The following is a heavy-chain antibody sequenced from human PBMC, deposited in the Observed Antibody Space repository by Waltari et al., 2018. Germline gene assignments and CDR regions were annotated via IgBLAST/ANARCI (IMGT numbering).Heavy chain of an antibody. Sequence: QVQMVQSGTEVKKSGASVKVSCKTSGYTFTSHDVNWVRQAPGQGLEWMGRIRPRSVKVDFADKFQGRLVLSTDTATATVHMELTYLTPDDTAVYFCAKMGISWYYFDDWGQGTLVTVSS. CDR3: AKMGISWYYFDD. J-gene: IGHJ4*02. V-gene: IGHV1-18*04. D-gene: IGHD6-13*01. CDR1: GYTFTSHD. CDR2: IRPRSVKV.